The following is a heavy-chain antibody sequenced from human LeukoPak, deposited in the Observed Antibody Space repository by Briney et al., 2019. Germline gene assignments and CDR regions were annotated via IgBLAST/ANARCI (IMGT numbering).Heavy chain of an antibody. Sequence: GGSLRLSCAASGFTFSSYGMHWVRQAPGKGLEWVAVIRYDGSNKYYADSAKGRFTISRDNSKNTLYLQMNSLRAEDTAVYYCARDQADSSGYYDYWGQGTLVTVSS. CDR1: GFTFSSYG. CDR3: ARDQADSSGYYDY. J-gene: IGHJ4*02. V-gene: IGHV3-33*01. CDR2: IRYDGSNK. D-gene: IGHD3-22*01.